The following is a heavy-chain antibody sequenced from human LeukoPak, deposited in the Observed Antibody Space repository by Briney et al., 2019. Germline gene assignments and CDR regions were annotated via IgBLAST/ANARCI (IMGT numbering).Heavy chain of an antibody. J-gene: IGHJ3*02. CDR3: RGYYDSSGPRTDAFDI. CDR1: GGSFSGYY. CDR2: INHSGST. Sequence: SETLSLTCAVYGGSFSGYYWTWIRQPPGKGLKWIGEINHSGSTNYNPSLKSRVTISVDTSKNQFSLKLSSVTAADTAVYYCRGYYDSSGPRTDAFDIWGQGTMVTVSS. D-gene: IGHD3-22*01. V-gene: IGHV4-34*01.